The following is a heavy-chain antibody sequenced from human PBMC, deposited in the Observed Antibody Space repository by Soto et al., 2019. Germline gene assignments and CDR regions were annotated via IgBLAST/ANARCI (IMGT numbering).Heavy chain of an antibody. CDR2: ISGSGGST. J-gene: IGHJ3*02. Sequence: GGSLRLSCAASGFTFSSYAMSWVRQAPGKGLEWVSAISGSGGSTYYADSVKGRLTISRDNSKNTLYLQMNSLRAEDTAVYYCAKALVDVPYYDFWSCYYPGAFDIWGQGTMVTVSS. CDR1: GFTFSSYA. D-gene: IGHD3-3*01. CDR3: AKALVDVPYYDFWSCYYPGAFDI. V-gene: IGHV3-23*01.